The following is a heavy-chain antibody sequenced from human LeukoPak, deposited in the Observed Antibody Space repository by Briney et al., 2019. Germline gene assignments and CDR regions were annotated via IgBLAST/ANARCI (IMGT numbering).Heavy chain of an antibody. CDR3: AKDIRWYYYDSRGYLDY. Sequence: GGSLRLSCAASGFTFDDYAMHWVRQAPGKGLEWVSGVSWNSGSIGYADSVKGRFTISRDNAKNSLYLQMNSLRAEDTALSYSAKDIRWYYYDSRGYLDYWGQGTLVTASP. V-gene: IGHV3-9*01. CDR1: GFTFDDYA. J-gene: IGHJ4*02. CDR2: VSWNSGSI. D-gene: IGHD3-22*01.